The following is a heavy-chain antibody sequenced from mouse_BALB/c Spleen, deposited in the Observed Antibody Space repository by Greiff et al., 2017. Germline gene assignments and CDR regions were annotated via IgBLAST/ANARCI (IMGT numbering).Heavy chain of an antibody. CDR2: IRLKSDNYAT. D-gene: IGHD2-4*01. CDR3: TLYDYSFAY. J-gene: IGHJ3*01. Sequence: EVHLVESGGGLVQPGGSMKLSCVASGFTFSSYWMSWVRQSPEKGLEWVAEIRLKSDNYATHYAESVKGKFTISRDDSKSRLYLQMNSLRAEDTGIYYCTLYDYSFAYWGQGTLVTVSA. CDR1: GFTFSSYW. V-gene: IGHV6-6*02.